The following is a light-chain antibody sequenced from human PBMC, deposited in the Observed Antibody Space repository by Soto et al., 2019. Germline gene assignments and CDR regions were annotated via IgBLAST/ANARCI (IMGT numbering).Light chain of an antibody. CDR1: SGNIASSY. CDR2: DDK. V-gene: IGLV6-57*04. J-gene: IGLJ2*01. Sequence: NFMLTQPHSVSESPGKTVTISCTRNSGNIASSYVQWFQQRPGSAPTTVIYDDKQRPSGVPDRFSGSIDSSSNSASLTISGLQTEDEADYYCQSHDSSSLVIFGGGTKLTVL. CDR3: QSHDSSSLVI.